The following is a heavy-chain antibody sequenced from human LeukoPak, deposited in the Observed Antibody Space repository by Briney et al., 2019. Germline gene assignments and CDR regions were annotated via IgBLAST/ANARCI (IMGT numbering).Heavy chain of an antibody. J-gene: IGHJ4*02. D-gene: IGHD3-10*01. CDR2: IFYSGST. CDR1: GGPISSNDYY. V-gene: IGHV4-39*01. CDR3: ARQSSHYYGSGTFRHFDY. Sequence: PSETLSLTCTVSGGPISSNDYYWGWIRQSPGKGLERIANIFYSGSTHYNPSLKSRVSISVDTSKNQFSLKLSSVTAADTAIYYCARQSSHYYGSGTFRHFDYWGQGTLVSVSS.